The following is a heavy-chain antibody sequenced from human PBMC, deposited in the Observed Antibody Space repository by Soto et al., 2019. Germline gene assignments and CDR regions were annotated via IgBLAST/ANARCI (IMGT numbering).Heavy chain of an antibody. Sequence: GASVKVSCKASGGTFSSYAISWVRQAPGQGLEWMGGIIPIFGTANYAQKFQGRVTITADESTSTAYMELSSLRSEDTAVYYCATYYYDSSGYSKIAGFYYYYGMDVWGQGTTVTVSS. CDR2: IIPIFGTA. CDR3: ATYYYDSSGYSKIAGFYYYYGMDV. J-gene: IGHJ6*02. D-gene: IGHD3-22*01. CDR1: GGTFSSYA. V-gene: IGHV1-69*13.